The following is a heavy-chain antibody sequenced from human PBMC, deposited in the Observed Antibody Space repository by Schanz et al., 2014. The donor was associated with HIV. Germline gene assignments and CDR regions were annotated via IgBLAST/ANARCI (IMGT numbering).Heavy chain of an antibody. CDR2: ISGYTGNT. CDR1: GGTFSSSA. Sequence: QVQLLQSGAEVKKPGSSVKVSCKASGGTFSSSAISWVRQAPGQGLEWMGWISGYTGNTKYSQNFQGRVTMTTDTSTNTAYMELRSLRSDDTAVYYCARDSRTYYDSGTYYTAFDYWGQGTLVTVSS. J-gene: IGHJ4*02. D-gene: IGHD3-10*01. CDR3: ARDSRTYYDSGTYYTAFDY. V-gene: IGHV1-18*01.